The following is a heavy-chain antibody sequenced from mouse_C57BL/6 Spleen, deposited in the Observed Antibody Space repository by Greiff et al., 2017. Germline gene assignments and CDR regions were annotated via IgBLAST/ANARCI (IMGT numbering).Heavy chain of an antibody. CDR1: GYTFTSYW. V-gene: IGHV1-61*01. J-gene: IGHJ1*03. D-gene: IGHD1-1*02. CDR3: ARSYGDWYFDV. Sequence: QVQLQQPGAELVRPGSSVKLSCKASGYTFTSYWMDWVKQRPGQGLEWIGNIYPSDSETHYNQKFKDKATLTVDKSSSTAYMQLSSLTSEDSAVYDCARSYGDWYFDVWGTGTTVTVSS. CDR2: IYPSDSET.